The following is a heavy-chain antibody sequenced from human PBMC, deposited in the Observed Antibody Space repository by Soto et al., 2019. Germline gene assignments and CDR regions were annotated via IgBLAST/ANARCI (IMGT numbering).Heavy chain of an antibody. CDR2: IDNRGRT. CDR3: ARKGVEATWGAINF. CDR1: GGFFSTNC. Sequence: QVQLQQWGAGLVKPSETLSLTCAVHGGFFSTNCWMWIRQPPGKGLEWIGEIDNRGRTNYHRSLKRRVTVALDTSKSQVSLKLTSVIASDTAVYYCARKGVEATWGAINFWGQGTLVTVSS. D-gene: IGHD5-12*01. J-gene: IGHJ4*02. V-gene: IGHV4-34*01.